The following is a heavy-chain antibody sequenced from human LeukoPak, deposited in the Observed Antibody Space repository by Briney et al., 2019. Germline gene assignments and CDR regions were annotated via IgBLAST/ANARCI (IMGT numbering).Heavy chain of an antibody. J-gene: IGHJ6*03. D-gene: IGHD1-26*01. CDR1: GFTFSSYA. Sequence: GGSLRLSCAASGFTFSSYAMSWVRQAPGKGLEWVADIKKDGSEKYYVDSVKGRFTISRDNAKNSLYLQMNSLRAEDTAVYYCARKGGATTYGKYYYYMDVWGKGTTVTISS. CDR3: ARKGGATTYGKYYYYMDV. CDR2: IKKDGSEK. V-gene: IGHV3-7*01.